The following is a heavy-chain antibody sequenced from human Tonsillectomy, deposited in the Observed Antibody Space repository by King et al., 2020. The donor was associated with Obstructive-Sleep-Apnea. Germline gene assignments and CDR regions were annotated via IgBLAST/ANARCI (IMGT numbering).Heavy chain of an antibody. CDR1: GVTFSSYG. V-gene: IGHV3-23*04. CDR3: AKGPCSGGSCYLFY. Sequence: VQLVQSGGGLVQPGGSLRLSCAASGVTFSSYGMNWVRQAPGKGLEWVSGIRGSGGSKYYADSVKGRFTMSGDNSKNTLYLQMNSLRAEDTAVYYCAKGPCSGGSCYLFYWGQGTLVTVSS. J-gene: IGHJ4*02. CDR2: IRGSGGSK. D-gene: IGHD2-15*01.